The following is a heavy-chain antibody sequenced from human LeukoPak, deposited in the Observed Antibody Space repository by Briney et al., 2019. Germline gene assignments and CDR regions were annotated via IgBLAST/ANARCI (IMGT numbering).Heavy chain of an antibody. D-gene: IGHD1-1*01. CDR2: INHSGST. Sequence: SETLSLTCAVYGGSFSGYYWSWIRQPPGKGLEWIGEINHSGSTNYNPSLKSRVTISVDTSKNQFSLKLTSVTAADTAVYFCARWNDNYRAFDYWGQGTRVTVSS. V-gene: IGHV4-34*01. CDR1: GGSFSGYY. J-gene: IGHJ4*02. CDR3: ARWNDNYRAFDY.